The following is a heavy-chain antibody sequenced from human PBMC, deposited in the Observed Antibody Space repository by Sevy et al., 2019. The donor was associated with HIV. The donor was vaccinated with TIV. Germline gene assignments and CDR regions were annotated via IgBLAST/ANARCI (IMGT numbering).Heavy chain of an antibody. CDR1: GYTFTNYA. V-gene: IGHV1-3*01. D-gene: IGHD2-15*01. CDR3: ARDQTAARKGLDY. J-gene: IGHJ4*02. CDR2: INVGNGNT. Sequence: ASVKVSCKASGYTFTNYALHWVRQAPGQSLEWMGWINVGNGNTRYSQKFQDRFTITRGPSASTAYMELNSLTSEDTAVYYCARDQTAARKGLDYWGQGTLVTVSS.